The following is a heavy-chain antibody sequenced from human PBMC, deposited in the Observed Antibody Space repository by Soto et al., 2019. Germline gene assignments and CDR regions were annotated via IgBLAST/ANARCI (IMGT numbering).Heavy chain of an antibody. Sequence: QVQLVPSGDEVRKPGSSVKVSCKASGYIFVNYGIAWVGQAPVQGLELMGWIRPYIGKRHYASKVQCSLTMTTDTSTSTSYMELGSVTSDYTAVDYCAMVDNYGTPTPQDVWRQGTTVTVSS. V-gene: IGHV1-18*01. CDR3: AMVDNYGTPTPQDV. J-gene: IGHJ6*02. D-gene: IGHD5-12*01. CDR2: IRPYIGKR. CDR1: GYIFVNYG.